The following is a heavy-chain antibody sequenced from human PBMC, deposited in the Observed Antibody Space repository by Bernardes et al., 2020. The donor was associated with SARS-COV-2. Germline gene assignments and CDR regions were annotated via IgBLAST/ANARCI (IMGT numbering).Heavy chain of an antibody. CDR2: IYYSGST. CDR3: AKLATVTIFGVVIVNYFDY. CDR1: GGSISSYY. Sequence: SETLSLTCTVSGGSISSYYWSWIRQPPGKGLEWIGYIYYSGSTNYNPSLKSRVTISVNTSKNQFSLKLSSVTAADTAVYYYAKLATVTIFGVVIVNYFDYWGQATLVTVYS. V-gene: IGHV4-59*01. J-gene: IGHJ4*02. D-gene: IGHD3-3*01.